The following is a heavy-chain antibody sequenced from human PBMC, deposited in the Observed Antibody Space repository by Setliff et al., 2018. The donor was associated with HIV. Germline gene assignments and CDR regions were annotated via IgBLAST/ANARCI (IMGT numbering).Heavy chain of an antibody. D-gene: IGHD3-10*01. V-gene: IGHV4-59*01. CDR3: ARAMTYSGSGSYALDV. Sequence: TLSLTCTVSGGSITSNYWGWIRQPPGKALEWIGYIYYIGTTNYNPSLQSRVTIFLDTSKTQFSLRLSSVTAADTAMYYCARAMTYSGSGSYALDVWGKGTTVTVSS. J-gene: IGHJ6*04. CDR1: GGSITSNY. CDR2: IYYIGTT.